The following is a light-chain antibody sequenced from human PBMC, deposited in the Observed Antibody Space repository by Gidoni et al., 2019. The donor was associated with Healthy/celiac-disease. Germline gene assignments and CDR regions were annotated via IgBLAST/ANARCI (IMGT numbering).Light chain of an antibody. V-gene: IGKV3-20*01. CDR3: QQYGSSRIT. CDR2: GAP. CDR1: QSVSSSY. Sequence: EIVLTPSPGTLSLSPGERATLSCRASQSVSSSYLAWYQQKPGQAPRLLICGAPSRATGIPDRFSGSGSGTDFTLTISRLEPEDCAVYYCQQYGSSRITFGQGTRLEIK. J-gene: IGKJ5*01.